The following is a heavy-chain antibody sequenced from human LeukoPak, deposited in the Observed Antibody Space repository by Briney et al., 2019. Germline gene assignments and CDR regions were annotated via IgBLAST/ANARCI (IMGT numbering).Heavy chain of an antibody. CDR2: IYYSGST. V-gene: IGHV4-30-4*07. J-gene: IGHJ4*02. CDR1: GGSISSGGYS. CDR3: ARGHRVLGY. Sequence: SETLSLTCAVSGGSISSGGYSWSWIRQPPGKGLEWIGYIYYSGSTYYNPSLKSRVTISVDTSKNQFSLKLSSVTAADTAVYYCARGHRVLGYWGQGTLVTVSS. D-gene: IGHD2-2*01.